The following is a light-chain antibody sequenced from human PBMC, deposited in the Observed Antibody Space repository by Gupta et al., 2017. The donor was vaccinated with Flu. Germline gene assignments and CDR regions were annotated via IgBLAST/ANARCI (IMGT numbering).Light chain of an antibody. CDR3: QQYGGS. Sequence: DIVLTQSPGTLSLSPGERATLSCRASQSFSSSYLVWYQQQPGQAPRLLIYGASSRASGIPDRFSGSGSGTDFTLTISRLEPEDVAVYYGQQYGGSFGGGTKVEIK. V-gene: IGKV3-20*01. J-gene: IGKJ4*01. CDR2: GAS. CDR1: QSFSSSY.